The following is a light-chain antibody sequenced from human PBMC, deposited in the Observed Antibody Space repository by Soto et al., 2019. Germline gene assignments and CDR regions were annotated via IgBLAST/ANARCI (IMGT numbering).Light chain of an antibody. CDR2: EVS. CDR3: SSYTSRSTLDYV. Sequence: QSVLTPAASVSGSPGQSITISCTGTSSDVGGYNYVSWYQQHPGKAPKLMIYEVSNRPSGVSNRFSGSKSGNTASLTISGLQAEYEADYYCSSYTSRSTLDYVFGSGTKVTVL. J-gene: IGLJ1*01. V-gene: IGLV2-14*01. CDR1: SSDVGGYNY.